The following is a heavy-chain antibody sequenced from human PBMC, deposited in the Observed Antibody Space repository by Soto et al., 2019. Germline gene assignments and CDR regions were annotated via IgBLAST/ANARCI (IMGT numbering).Heavy chain of an antibody. V-gene: IGHV3-53*01. Sequence: GGSLRLSCAASGFTVSSNYMTWVRQAPGKGLEWVSVIYSGGRTYYADSVKGRFTISRHNSKNTLYLDMNSLRAEDTAVYYCAKSLDIHYKNWFDPWGQGTLVTVSS. CDR1: GFTVSSNY. CDR3: AKSLDIHYKNWFDP. CDR2: IYSGGRT. D-gene: IGHD4-4*01. J-gene: IGHJ5*02.